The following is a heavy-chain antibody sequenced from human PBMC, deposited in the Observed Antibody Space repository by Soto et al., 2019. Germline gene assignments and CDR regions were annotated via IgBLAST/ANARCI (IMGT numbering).Heavy chain of an antibody. J-gene: IGHJ6*02. CDR1: GYTFTSYY. CDR2: INPSGGST. Sequence: ASVKVSCKASGYTFTSYYMHWVRQAPGQGLEWMGIINPSGGSTSYAQKFQGRVTMTRDTSTSTVYMELSSLRSEDTAVYYCARDGARLTIFGVVTLYGMDVWGQGTTVTVSS. CDR3: ARDGARLTIFGVVTLYGMDV. V-gene: IGHV1-46*01. D-gene: IGHD3-3*01.